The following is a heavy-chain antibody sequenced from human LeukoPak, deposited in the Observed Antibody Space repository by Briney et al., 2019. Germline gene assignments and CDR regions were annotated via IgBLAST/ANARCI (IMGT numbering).Heavy chain of an antibody. CDR3: ARCLLPRVLLWFGEPPNWFDP. J-gene: IGHJ5*02. V-gene: IGHV3-7*01. CDR2: IKQDGSEK. CDR1: GFTFSGYW. Sequence: PGGSLRLSCAASGFTFSGYWMSWVRQAPGKGLEWVANIKQDGSEKYYVDSVKGRFTISRDNAKNSLYLQMNSLRAEDTAVYYCARCLLPRVLLWFGEPPNWFDPWGQGTLVTVSS. D-gene: IGHD3-10*01.